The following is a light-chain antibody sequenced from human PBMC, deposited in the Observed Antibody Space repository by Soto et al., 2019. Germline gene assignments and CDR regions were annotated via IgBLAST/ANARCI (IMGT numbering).Light chain of an antibody. CDR2: EDH. CDR1: SSDVGRYSL. CDR3: LSYAASNTWF. Sequence: QSVLTQPASVSGSPGQSITISCTGTSSDVGRYSLVSWYQQHPGKAPKLMISEDHKRPSGVSNRFSGSKSGNTASLTISELQTEDEADYYCLSYAASNTWFFGPATKVT. V-gene: IGLV2-23*01. J-gene: IGLJ1*01.